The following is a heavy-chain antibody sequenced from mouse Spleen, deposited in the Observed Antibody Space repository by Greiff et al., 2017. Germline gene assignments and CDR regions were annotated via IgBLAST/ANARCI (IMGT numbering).Heavy chain of an antibody. CDR2: INPSSGYT. CDR3: ARQAANWDYFDY. D-gene: IGHD4-1*01. V-gene: IGHV1-4*01. CDR1: GYTFTSYT. Sequence: QVQLQQSGAELARPGASVKMSCKASGYTFTSYTMHWVKQRPGQGLEWIGYINPSSGYTKYNQKFKDKATLTADKSSSTAYMQLSSLTSEDSAVYYCARQAANWDYFDYWGQGTTLTVSS. J-gene: IGHJ2*01.